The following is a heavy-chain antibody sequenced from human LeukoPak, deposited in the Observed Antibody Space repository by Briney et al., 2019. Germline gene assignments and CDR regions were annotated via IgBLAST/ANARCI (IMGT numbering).Heavy chain of an antibody. V-gene: IGHV3-74*01. CDR3: RCHASSWFLDY. J-gene: IGHJ4*02. Sequence: PGGSLRLSCAASGFTFSSYWMHWVRQAPGKGLVWVSRINGDGSDTNYADSVKGRFTTSRDNAKNTVYLQMNSLRVEDTAVYYCRCHASSWFLDYWGQGTLVTVSS. D-gene: IGHD6-13*01. CDR1: GFTFSSYW. CDR2: INGDGSDT.